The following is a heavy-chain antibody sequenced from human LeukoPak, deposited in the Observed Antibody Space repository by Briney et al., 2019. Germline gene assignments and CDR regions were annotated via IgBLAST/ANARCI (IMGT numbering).Heavy chain of an antibody. CDR1: GDSFTSVTDY. Sequence: SETLSLTCTVSGDSFTSVTDYWAWIRQPPGKGLEWIATGDYSGGTYYNPSLESRVAISADMSKNQISLQLTSVTGADTAVYYCAGERGEEYSSGWYKTNFFYNWGQGVRVAVSS. CDR2: GDYSGGT. J-gene: IGHJ4*02. CDR3: AGERGEEYSSGWYKTNFFYN. V-gene: IGHV4-39*07. D-gene: IGHD6-19*01.